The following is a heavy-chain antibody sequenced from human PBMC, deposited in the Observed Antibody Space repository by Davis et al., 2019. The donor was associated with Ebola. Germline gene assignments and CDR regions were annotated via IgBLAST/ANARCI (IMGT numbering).Heavy chain of an antibody. J-gene: IGHJ4*02. V-gene: IGHV1-24*01. CDR2: FDPEDGEI. D-gene: IGHD3-10*01. CDR1: PYSLTVLA. Sequence: AASVKVSCKVSPYSLTVLALQWVRQAPRKGLEWMGGFDPEDGEIVYAQKFQGRVTMTEDTSTDTAYMELSGLRSDDTAIYYCATVRAHSRHDNWGQGTLVTVAS. CDR3: ATVRAHSRHDN.